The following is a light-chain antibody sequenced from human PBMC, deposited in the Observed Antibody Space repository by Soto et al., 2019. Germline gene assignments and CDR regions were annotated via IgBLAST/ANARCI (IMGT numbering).Light chain of an antibody. Sequence: QSALTQPPSVSGSPGQSVTISCTGTSSDVGSYNRVSWYQQPPGTAPKLMIYEVSNRPSGVPDRFSGSKSGNTASLTISGLQAEDEPDYYCSSYTSSSTFVVFGTGTQLTVL. V-gene: IGLV2-18*02. CDR1: SSDVGSYNR. CDR2: EVS. CDR3: SSYTSSSTFVV. J-gene: IGLJ1*01.